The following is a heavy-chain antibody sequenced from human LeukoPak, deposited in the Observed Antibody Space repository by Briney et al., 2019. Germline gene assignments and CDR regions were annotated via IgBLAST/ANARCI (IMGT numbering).Heavy chain of an antibody. J-gene: IGHJ5*02. CDR3: ARSYDFWSGPPFDP. CDR1: GYTFTGQY. D-gene: IGHD3-3*01. Sequence: AASVKVSCKASGYTFTGQYMHWVRQAPGQGLEWMGWINPNSGGTKYAQKFQGRVTLTRDTSISTAYMELSRLRCDDTAVYYCARSYDFWSGPPFDPWGQGTLVTVSS. V-gene: IGHV1-2*02. CDR2: INPNSGGT.